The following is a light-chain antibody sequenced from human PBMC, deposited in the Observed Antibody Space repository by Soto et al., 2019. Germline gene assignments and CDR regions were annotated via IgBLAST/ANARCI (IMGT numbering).Light chain of an antibody. V-gene: IGLV2-14*01. CDR3: GTWDSSLSAV. J-gene: IGLJ2*01. Sequence: QSVLTQPASVSGSPGQSITISCTGTSSDVGGYNYVSWYQQHPGKAPKLMIYDVSNRPSGVSNRFSGSKSANTASLTISGLQAEDEADYYCGTWDSSLSAVFGGGTKLTVL. CDR2: DVS. CDR1: SSDVGGYNY.